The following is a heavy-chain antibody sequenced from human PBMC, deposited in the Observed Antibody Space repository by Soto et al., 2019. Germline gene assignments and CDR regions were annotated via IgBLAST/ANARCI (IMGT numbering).Heavy chain of an antibody. CDR3: AKDEELLTGYFDL. D-gene: IGHD1-7*01. Sequence: GGSLRRSCAASGFTFSSYAMSWVRQAPGKGLEWVSAISGSGGSTYYADSVKGRFTISRDNSKNTLYLQMNSLRAEDTAVYYCAKDEELLTGYFDLWGRGTLVTVSS. CDR1: GFTFSSYA. V-gene: IGHV3-23*01. CDR2: ISGSGGST. J-gene: IGHJ2*01.